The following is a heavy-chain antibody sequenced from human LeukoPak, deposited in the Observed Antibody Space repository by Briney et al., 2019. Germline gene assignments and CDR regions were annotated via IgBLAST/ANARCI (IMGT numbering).Heavy chain of an antibody. V-gene: IGHV4-39*07. D-gene: IGHD3-22*01. CDR1: GGSISSSSYY. J-gene: IGHJ4*02. Sequence: SETLSLTCTVSGGSISSSSYYWGWIRQPPGKGLEWIGSIYDSGSTYYNPSLKSRVTISVDTSKNQFSLKLSSVTAADTAVYYCARDVASRYYDSSGYYYEGVYFDYWGQGTLVTVSS. CDR2: IYDSGST. CDR3: ARDVASRYYDSSGYYYEGVYFDY.